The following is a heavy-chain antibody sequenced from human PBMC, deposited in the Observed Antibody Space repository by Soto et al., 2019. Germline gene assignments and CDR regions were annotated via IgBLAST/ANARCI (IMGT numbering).Heavy chain of an antibody. CDR1: GYTFTDYL. CDR2: INPYSGGT. V-gene: IGHV1-2*02. Sequence: GASVKVSCKASGYTFTDYLIHWVRQAPGQGLEWMGCINPYSGGTNSAQNFQGRVTMTRDTSISTAYMELTSLRSDDTAVYYCVRDLTYPFYLDSWGQGTLVTVSS. CDR3: VRDLTYPFYLDS. J-gene: IGHJ4*02.